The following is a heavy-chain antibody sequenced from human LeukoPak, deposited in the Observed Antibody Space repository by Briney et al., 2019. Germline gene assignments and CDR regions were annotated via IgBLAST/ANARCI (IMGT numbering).Heavy chain of an antibody. D-gene: IGHD5-18*01. CDR3: TYSYNYYRFYMDF. CDR1: GFTFSSYS. Sequence: GGSLRPSCAASGFTFSSYSMNWVRQAPGKGLEWVSSISSSSSYVYYADSVRGRFTISRDNANNSLYLQMNSLRAEDTAVYFCTYSYNYYRFYMDFWGKGTTVTVSS. J-gene: IGHJ6*03. CDR2: ISSSSSYV. V-gene: IGHV3-21*01.